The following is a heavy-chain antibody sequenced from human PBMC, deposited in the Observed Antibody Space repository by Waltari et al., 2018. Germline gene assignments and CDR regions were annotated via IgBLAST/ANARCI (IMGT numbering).Heavy chain of an antibody. CDR2: IIPRFNTP. CDR3: ATRIPSDHSGSFYYYGMDV. D-gene: IGHD6-6*01. CDR1: GGTFNSLP. J-gene: IGHJ6*02. Sequence: QLVQSGAEVKKPGSSVLVSCKASGGTFNSLPLSWVRQAPGQGLEWMGGIIPRFNTPTYARKFQGRLTVTADESTSTAYMELNSLRSEDSALYYCATRIPSDHSGSFYYYGMDVWGQGTTVTVSS. V-gene: IGHV1-69*13.